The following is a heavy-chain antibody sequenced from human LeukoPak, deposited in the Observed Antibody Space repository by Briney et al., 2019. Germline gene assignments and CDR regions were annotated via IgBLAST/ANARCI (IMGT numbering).Heavy chain of an antibody. V-gene: IGHV3-23*01. D-gene: IGHD6-19*01. CDR1: GFAFSSFA. J-gene: IGHJ6*03. Sequence: SGGSLRLSCAASGFAFSSFAMGWVRQSPGKGLEWLSTINGGGNTTFYSDSVKGRFTISRDNYKTTIYLHMDSLRPDDTAIYYCTKELHVAVAVADYYYFYMDVWGRGTAVTVSS. CDR3: TKELHVAVAVADYYYFYMDV. CDR2: INGGGNTT.